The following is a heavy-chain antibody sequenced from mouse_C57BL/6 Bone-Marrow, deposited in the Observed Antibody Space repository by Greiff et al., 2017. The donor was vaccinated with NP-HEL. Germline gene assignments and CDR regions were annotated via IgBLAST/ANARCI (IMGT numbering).Heavy chain of an antibody. CDR2: IDPENGDT. CDR3: STLSCYGSSYPYAMDY. J-gene: IGHJ4*01. V-gene: IGHV14-4*01. Sequence: EVQLQQSGAELVRPGASVKLSCTASGFNIKDDYMHWVKQRPEQGLEWIGWIDPENGDTEYDPKFQGKATLTVDKSSNTAYLQLSSLTSEDTAVYYCSTLSCYGSSYPYAMDYWGQGTSVTVSS. D-gene: IGHD1-1*01. CDR1: GFNIKDDY.